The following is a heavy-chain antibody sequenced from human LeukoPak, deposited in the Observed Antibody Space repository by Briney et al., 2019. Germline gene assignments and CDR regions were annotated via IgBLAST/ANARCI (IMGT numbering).Heavy chain of an antibody. V-gene: IGHV4-59*01. J-gene: IGHJ6*02. CDR1: GGSISSYY. CDR3: ARGGYLYYYGMDV. D-gene: IGHD6-25*01. CDR2: IYYSGST. Sequence: PSETLSLTCTVSGGSISSYYWSWIRQPPGKGLELIGYIYYSGSTNYNPSLKSRVTISVDTSKNQFSLKLSSVTAADTAVYYCARGGYLYYYGMDVWGQGTTVTVSS.